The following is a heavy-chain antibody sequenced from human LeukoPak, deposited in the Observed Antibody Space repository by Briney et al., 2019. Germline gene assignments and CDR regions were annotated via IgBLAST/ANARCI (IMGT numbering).Heavy chain of an antibody. Sequence: AGGSXRLXCAAAGFTFSDYYMSWVRQAPGKGREWGSYISSSGSNIYYADSVKGRFTISRDNAKISLYLQMNSLRAKDTAVYYCASGGGYSYGARDYWGQGTLVTVSS. CDR2: ISSSGSNI. V-gene: IGHV3-11*01. J-gene: IGHJ4*02. CDR3: ASGGGYSYGARDY. D-gene: IGHD5-18*01. CDR1: GFTFSDYY.